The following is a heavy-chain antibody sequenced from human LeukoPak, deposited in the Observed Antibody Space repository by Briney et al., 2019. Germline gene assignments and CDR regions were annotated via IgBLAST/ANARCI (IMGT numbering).Heavy chain of an antibody. CDR3: AKDFFPTD. D-gene: IGHD3-3*01. J-gene: IGHJ4*02. V-gene: IGHV3-30*18. CDR1: GFTFSSYA. CDR2: ISYDGSNK. Sequence: GGSLRLSCAASGFTFSSYAMSWVRQAPGKGLEWVAVISYDGSNKYYADSVKGRFTISRDNSKNTLYLQMNSLRAEDTAVYYCAKDFFPTDWGQGTLVTVSS.